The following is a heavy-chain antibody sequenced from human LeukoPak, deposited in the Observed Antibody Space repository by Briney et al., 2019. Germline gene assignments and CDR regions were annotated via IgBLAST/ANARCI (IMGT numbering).Heavy chain of an antibody. V-gene: IGHV4-34*01. CDR2: INRSGGT. D-gene: IGHD3-3*01. J-gene: IGHJ4*02. Sequence: SETLSLTCAVYGGSFSGYYWTWIRQPPAKGLEWIGEINRSGGTNYNPSLKSRVTISRDTSKNQFSLKLSSVTAADTALYYCARGHNEGAYYYGFTYWGQGTLVTVPS. CDR1: GGSFSGYY. CDR3: ARGHNEGAYYYGFTY.